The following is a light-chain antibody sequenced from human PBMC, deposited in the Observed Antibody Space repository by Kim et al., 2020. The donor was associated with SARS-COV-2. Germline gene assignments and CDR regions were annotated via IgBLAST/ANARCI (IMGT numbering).Light chain of an antibody. CDR3: CSYAGNDWV. Sequence: QSALSQPASVSGSPGQSITISCTGTSSDVGSYNLVSWYQQHPGKAPKLMIYEVSKRPSGVPNRFSGSKSGNTASLTISGLQAEDEADYYCCSYAGNDWVFGGGTQLTVL. V-gene: IGLV2-23*02. J-gene: IGLJ3*02. CDR1: SSDVGSYNL. CDR2: EVS.